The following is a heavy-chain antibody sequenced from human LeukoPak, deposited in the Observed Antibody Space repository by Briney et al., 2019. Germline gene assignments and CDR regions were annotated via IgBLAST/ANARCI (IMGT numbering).Heavy chain of an antibody. CDR2: IKQDGSGE. Sequence: PGRSLRLSCAASGFTFSNYGMHWVRQPPGKGLEWVASIKQDGSGEHYVDSVKGRFTISRDNAKNSLYLQMNSLRAEDTAVYYCAKDLWDSSGYLYGRTLYYYHGMDVWGQGTTVTVSS. D-gene: IGHD3-22*01. CDR3: AKDLWDSSGYLYGRTLYYYHGMDV. J-gene: IGHJ6*02. V-gene: IGHV3-7*01. CDR1: GFTFSNYG.